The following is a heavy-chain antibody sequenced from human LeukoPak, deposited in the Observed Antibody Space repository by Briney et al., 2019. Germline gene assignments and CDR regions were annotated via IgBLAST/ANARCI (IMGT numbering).Heavy chain of an antibody. CDR1: GGSISTYF. CDR3: ARDDNRGVTNFDP. CDR2: ISYSGST. J-gene: IGHJ5*02. V-gene: IGHV4-59*01. Sequence: PSETLSLTCTVSGGSISTYFWSWIRQPPGKGLEWIGYISYSGSTNYNPSLKSRVTISVDTSKNQFSLQLSSVTAADTAVYYCARDDNRGVTNFDPWGQGTLVTVSS. D-gene: IGHD3-10*01.